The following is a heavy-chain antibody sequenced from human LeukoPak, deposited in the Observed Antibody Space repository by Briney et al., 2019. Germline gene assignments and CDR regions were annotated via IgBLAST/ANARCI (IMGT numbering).Heavy chain of an antibody. CDR2: INHSGST. D-gene: IGHD6-13*01. Sequence: SETLSLTCAVYGGSFSGYYWSWIRQPPGKGLEWIGEINHSGSTNYNPSLKSRVTISVDTSKNQFSLKLSSVTAADTAVYYCARSRPTLRFLSSSPNWFDPWGQGTLVTVSS. CDR1: GGSFSGYY. V-gene: IGHV4-34*01. J-gene: IGHJ5*02. CDR3: ARSRPTLRFLSSSPNWFDP.